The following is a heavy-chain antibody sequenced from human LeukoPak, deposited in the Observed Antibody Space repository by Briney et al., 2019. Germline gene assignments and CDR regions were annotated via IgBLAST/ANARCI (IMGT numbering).Heavy chain of an antibody. CDR3: ARAALLRFDAFDI. J-gene: IGHJ3*02. D-gene: IGHD3-10*01. Sequence: GGSLRLSCAASGFTFSSYSMNWVRQAPGKGLEWVSSISSSSSYIYYADSVKGRFTISRDNAKNSLYLQMNSLRAEDTAVYYCARAALLRFDAFDIWGQGTMVTVSS. CDR1: GFTFSSYS. V-gene: IGHV3-21*01. CDR2: ISSSSSYI.